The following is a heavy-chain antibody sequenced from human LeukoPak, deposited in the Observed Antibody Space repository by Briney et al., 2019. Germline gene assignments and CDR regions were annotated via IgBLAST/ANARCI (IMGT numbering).Heavy chain of an antibody. CDR3: ARAVDIVVVPTL. D-gene: IGHD2-2*03. CDR2: IIPIFGIA. CDR1: GSTFSSYA. Sequence: GASVKVSCKASGSTFSSYAISWVRQAPGQGLEWMGRIIPIFGIANYAQKFQGRVTITADKSTSTAYMERSSLRAEDTAVYYCARAVDIVVVPTLWGQGTLVTVSS. V-gene: IGHV1-69*04. J-gene: IGHJ4*02.